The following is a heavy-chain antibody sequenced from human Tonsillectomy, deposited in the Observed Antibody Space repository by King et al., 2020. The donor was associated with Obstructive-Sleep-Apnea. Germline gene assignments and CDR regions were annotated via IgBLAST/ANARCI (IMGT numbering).Heavy chain of an antibody. V-gene: IGHV3-49*03. J-gene: IGHJ4*02. CDR1: GFTFGDDA. Sequence: VQLVESGGGLVQPGRSLRLSCTASGFTFGDDAMSWFRQAPGKGLEWVGFIRRKVYGGTTEYAESVKGRFTISRDDSKSIAYLQMTSLKTEDTAVYYCTRDLGYYDTSGYLGFYWGQGTLVTVSS. D-gene: IGHD3-22*01. CDR2: IRRKVYGGTT. CDR3: TRDLGYYDTSGYLGFY.